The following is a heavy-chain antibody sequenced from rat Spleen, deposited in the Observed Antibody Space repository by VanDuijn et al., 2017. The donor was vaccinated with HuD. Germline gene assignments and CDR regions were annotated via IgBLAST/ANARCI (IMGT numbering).Heavy chain of an antibody. D-gene: IGHD1-1*01. Sequence: EVQLVESGGALVQPGRSLKLSCAASGFTFSSYDMAWVRQAPTKGLEWVATISSDGRRNYYRDSVKGRFTISRDNAKNTLYLQMDSLRSEDTATYYCARHPDYSNYFDYWGQGVMVTVSS. V-gene: IGHV5-29*01. CDR3: ARHPDYSNYFDY. CDR1: GFTFSSYD. CDR2: ISSDGRRN. J-gene: IGHJ2*01.